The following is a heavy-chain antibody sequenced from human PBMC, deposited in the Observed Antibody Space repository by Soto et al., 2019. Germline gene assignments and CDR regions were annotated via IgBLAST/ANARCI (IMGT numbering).Heavy chain of an antibody. CDR2: ISYDGNNK. CDR1: GFTFRNYN. J-gene: IGHJ3*02. Sequence: PGGSLRLSCVVSGFTFRNYNMHWVRQAPGKGLEWVALISYDGNNKYYADSVRGRFTISRDNSKNTLSLQMNSLRPDDTAVYYCAKDGQCFGELSAFDIWGQGTMVTVSS. CDR3: AKDGQCFGELSAFDI. D-gene: IGHD3-10*01. V-gene: IGHV3-30*18.